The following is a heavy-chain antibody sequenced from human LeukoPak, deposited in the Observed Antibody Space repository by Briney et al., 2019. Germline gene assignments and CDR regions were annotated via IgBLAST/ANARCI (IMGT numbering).Heavy chain of an antibody. Sequence: GGSLRLSCAASGFTFSDFWMTWVRQTPGKGLEWVANITEDGSETYHVDSVKGRFTISRDNTKNSLYLQMNSLRGDDTAVYYCVRDSRPGGAMGLYHNFDFWGQGTLVTVSS. V-gene: IGHV3-7*01. CDR3: VRDSRPGGAMGLYHNFDF. J-gene: IGHJ4*02. D-gene: IGHD3-16*01. CDR2: ITEDGSET. CDR1: GFTFSDFW.